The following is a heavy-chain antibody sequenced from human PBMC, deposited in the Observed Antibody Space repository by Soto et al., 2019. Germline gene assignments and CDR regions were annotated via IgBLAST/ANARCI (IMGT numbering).Heavy chain of an antibody. V-gene: IGHV4-34*01. J-gene: IGHJ5*02. D-gene: IGHD3-22*01. CDR1: GGSFSGYY. CDR2: INHSGST. Sequence: PSETLSLTCAVYGGSFSGYYWSWIRQPPGKGLEWIGEINHSGSTNYNPSLKSRVTISVDTSKNQFSLKLSSVTAADTAVYYCARHLNYYDSSGYYDWFDPWGQGTLVTVSS. CDR3: ARHLNYYDSSGYYDWFDP.